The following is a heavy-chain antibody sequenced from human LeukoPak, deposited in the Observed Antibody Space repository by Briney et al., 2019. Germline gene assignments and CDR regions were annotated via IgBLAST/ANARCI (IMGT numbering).Heavy chain of an antibody. D-gene: IGHD2-8*01. V-gene: IGHV4-30-2*01. CDR3: ASIPDCTNGVCYVTTFDY. CDR1: GGSISSGGYS. CDR2: IYHSGST. J-gene: IGHJ4*02. Sequence: PSQTLSLTCAVSGGSISSGGYSWSWIRQPPGKGLEWIGYIYHSGSTNYNPSLKSRVTISVDTSKNQFSLKLSSVTAADTAVYYCASIPDCTNGVCYVTTFDYWGQGTLVTVSS.